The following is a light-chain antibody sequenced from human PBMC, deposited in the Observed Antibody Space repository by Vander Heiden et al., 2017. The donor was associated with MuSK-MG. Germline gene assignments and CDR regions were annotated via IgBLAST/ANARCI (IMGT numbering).Light chain of an antibody. V-gene: IGKV1D-16*01. CDR2: AAS. Sequence: DIQMTQSPSSLSASVGDRVTITCRASQGISSWLAWYQQKPEEAPKSLIYAASRLQSGVPSRFSGSSSATHFTLTISSLQPEDFPTYYCQQEKSSPITFGGGTKVEIK. CDR1: QGISSW. J-gene: IGKJ4*01. CDR3: QQEKSSPIT.